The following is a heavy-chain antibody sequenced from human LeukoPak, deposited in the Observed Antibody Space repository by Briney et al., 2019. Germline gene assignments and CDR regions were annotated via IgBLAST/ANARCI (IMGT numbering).Heavy chain of an antibody. CDR1: GESISSSSYN. Sequence: SETLSLTCTVSGESISSSSYNWGWIRQPPGKVLEWIGNIYYSESAYYNPSLKCRVTISVDTSRNQFSLKLNSVTAADTAGYYCARQPDYFGSGTPPNLDYWGQGTLVTVSS. CDR2: IYYSESA. CDR3: ARQPDYFGSGTPPNLDY. J-gene: IGHJ4*02. D-gene: IGHD3-10*01. V-gene: IGHV4-39*01.